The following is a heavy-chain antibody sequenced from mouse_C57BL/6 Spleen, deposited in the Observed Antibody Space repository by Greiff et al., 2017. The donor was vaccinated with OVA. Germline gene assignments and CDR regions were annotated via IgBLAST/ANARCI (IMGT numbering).Heavy chain of an antibody. CDR1: GYTFTGYW. J-gene: IGHJ2*01. Sequence: VQLQQSGAELMKPGASVKLSCKATGYTFTGYWIEWVKQRPGHGLEWIGEILPGSGSTNYNEKFKGKATLTADKSSSTAYMQLSSLTSEDSAVYFCARVGNYYGSNYWGQGTTLTVSS. CDR2: ILPGSGST. V-gene: IGHV1-9*01. CDR3: ARVGNYYGSNY. D-gene: IGHD1-1*01.